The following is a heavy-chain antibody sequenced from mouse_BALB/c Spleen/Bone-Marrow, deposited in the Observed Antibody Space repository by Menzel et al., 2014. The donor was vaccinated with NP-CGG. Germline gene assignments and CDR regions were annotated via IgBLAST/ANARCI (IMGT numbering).Heavy chain of an antibody. D-gene: IGHD2-12*01. Sequence: QVQLQQSGAELAKPGASVKMSCKASGYTFTSYWIHWVKQRPGQGLEWIGYINPSTGYIEYNQKFKDKATLTADKSSSTAYMQLSSLTSEDSAVYYCAPYSHEGVAYWGQGTLVTVSA. V-gene: IGHV1-7*01. J-gene: IGHJ3*01. CDR3: APYSHEGVAY. CDR2: INPSTGYI. CDR1: GYTFTSYW.